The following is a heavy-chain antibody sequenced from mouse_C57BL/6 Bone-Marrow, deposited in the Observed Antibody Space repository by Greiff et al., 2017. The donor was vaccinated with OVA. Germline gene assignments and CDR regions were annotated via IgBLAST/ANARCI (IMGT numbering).Heavy chain of an antibody. V-gene: IGHV2-6*03. CDR3: ARGGYLYDMDY. CDR2: IWSDGST. J-gene: IGHJ4*01. Sequence: QVQLKEPGPGLVAPSQSLSITCTVSGFSLTSYCVHWVRQPPGKGLEWLVVIWSDGSTTYNSALKSRLSTSKDNSKSQVFLRMNSLQTDDTAMYYCARGGYLYDMDYWGQGTSVTVSS. D-gene: IGHD2-2*01. CDR1: GFSLTSYC.